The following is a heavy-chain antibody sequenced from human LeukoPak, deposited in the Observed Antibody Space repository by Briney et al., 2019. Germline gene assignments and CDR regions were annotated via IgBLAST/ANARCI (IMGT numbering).Heavy chain of an antibody. V-gene: IGHV1-2*06. CDR1: GYTFPSYG. J-gene: IGHJ5*02. D-gene: IGHD3/OR15-3a*01. Sequence: GASVKVSCKASGYTFPSYGISWVRQAPGQGLEWMGRINPNSGSKNYAQKFQGRVTMTRDTSISTAYMELSRLKCDDTAVYYCARVGVDLWFDPWGQGTLVTVSS. CDR3: ARVGVDLWFDP. CDR2: INPNSGSK.